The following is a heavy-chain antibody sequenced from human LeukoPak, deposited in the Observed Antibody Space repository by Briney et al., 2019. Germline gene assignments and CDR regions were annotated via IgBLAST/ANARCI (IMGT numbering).Heavy chain of an antibody. Sequence: SETLSLTCTVSGGSITSRSYYWSWIRQPPGKGLEWIGEINHSGSTNYNPSLKSRVTISVDTSKNQFSLKLSSVTAADTAVYYCARGGAVAGFDYWGQGTLVTVSS. D-gene: IGHD6-19*01. CDR2: INHSGST. CDR3: ARGGAVAGFDY. CDR1: GGSITSRSYY. J-gene: IGHJ4*02. V-gene: IGHV4-39*07.